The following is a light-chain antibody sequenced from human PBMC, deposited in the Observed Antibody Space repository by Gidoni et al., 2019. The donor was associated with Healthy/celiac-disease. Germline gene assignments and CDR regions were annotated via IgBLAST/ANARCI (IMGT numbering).Light chain of an antibody. Sequence: EFVLTQSPGTLSLSPGERATLSCRASQSVSSSYLAWYQQKPGQAPRLLIYGASSRAPGSPDRFSGSGSGTDFTLTISRLEPEDFAVYYCQQYGSSPELTFXGXTKVEIK. CDR3: QQYGSSPELT. CDR2: GAS. V-gene: IGKV3-20*01. CDR1: QSVSSSY. J-gene: IGKJ4*01.